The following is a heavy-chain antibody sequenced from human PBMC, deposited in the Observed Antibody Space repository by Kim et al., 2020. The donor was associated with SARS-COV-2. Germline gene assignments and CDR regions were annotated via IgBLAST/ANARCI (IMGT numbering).Heavy chain of an antibody. CDR1: GFTFSNAW. V-gene: IGHV3-15*01. Sequence: GGSLRLSCAASGFTFSNAWMSWVRQAPGKGLEWVGRIKSKTDGGTTDYAAPVKGRFTISRDDSKNTLYQQMNSLKTEDTAVYYCTTDFGHQLLWGDRYGMDVWGQGTTVTVSS. D-gene: IGHD2-2*01. CDR3: TTDFGHQLLWGDRYGMDV. CDR2: IKSKTDGGTT. J-gene: IGHJ6*02.